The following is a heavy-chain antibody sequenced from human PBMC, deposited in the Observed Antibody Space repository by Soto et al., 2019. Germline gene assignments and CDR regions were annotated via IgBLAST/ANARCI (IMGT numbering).Heavy chain of an antibody. CDR1: GFTVSSNY. D-gene: IGHD3-3*01. Sequence: GGSLRLSCAASGFTVSSNYMSWVRQAPGKGLEWVSDIYSGGSTYYADSVKGRFTISRDNSKNTLYLQMNSLRAEDTAVYYCARDFDDFWSGYLDVWGQGTTVTVSS. J-gene: IGHJ6*02. CDR2: IYSGGST. V-gene: IGHV3-53*01. CDR3: ARDFDDFWSGYLDV.